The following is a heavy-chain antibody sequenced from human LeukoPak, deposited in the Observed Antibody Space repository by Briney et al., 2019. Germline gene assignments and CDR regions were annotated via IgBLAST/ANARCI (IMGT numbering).Heavy chain of an antibody. Sequence: PSQTLSLTCTVSGGSISSGGYYWSWIRQHPGKGLEWIGYIYYSGSTYYNPSLKSRVTIPVDTSKNQFSLKLSSVTAADTAVYYCARSMVRGVTYYGMDVWGQGTTVTVSS. CDR1: GGSISSGGYY. J-gene: IGHJ6*02. CDR2: IYYSGST. V-gene: IGHV4-31*03. CDR3: ARSMVRGVTYYGMDV. D-gene: IGHD3-10*01.